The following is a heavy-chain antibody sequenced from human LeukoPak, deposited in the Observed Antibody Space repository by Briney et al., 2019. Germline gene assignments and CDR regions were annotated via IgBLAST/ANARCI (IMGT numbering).Heavy chain of an antibody. D-gene: IGHD3-10*01. Sequence: GGSLRLSCAASGFTFSSYGMHWVRQAPGKGLEWVAYIWFDGRNKYSVDSVKGRFTISRDNSKNTLYLQMNSLRAEDTAVYYCARDFFYGSGNYNSPSGYWGQGTLVTVSS. CDR1: GFTFSSYG. V-gene: IGHV3-33*01. CDR3: ARDFFYGSGNYNSPSGY. CDR2: IWFDGRNK. J-gene: IGHJ4*02.